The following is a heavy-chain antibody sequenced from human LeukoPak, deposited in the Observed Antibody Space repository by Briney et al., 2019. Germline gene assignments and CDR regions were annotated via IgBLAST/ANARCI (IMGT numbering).Heavy chain of an antibody. J-gene: IGHJ2*01. D-gene: IGHD4-23*01. CDR3: ARDYGGNHNSGYWYFDL. CDR1: GGSISSYY. V-gene: IGHV4-4*07. Sequence: SETLSLTCTVSGGSISSYYWSWIRQPAGKGLEWIGRIYTSGSTNYNPSLKSRVTMSVDTSKNQFSQKLSSVTAADTAVYYCARDYGGNHNSGYWYFDLWGRGTLVTVSS. CDR2: IYTSGST.